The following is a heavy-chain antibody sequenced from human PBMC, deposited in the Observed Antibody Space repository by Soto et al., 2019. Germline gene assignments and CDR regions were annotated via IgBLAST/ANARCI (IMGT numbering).Heavy chain of an antibody. J-gene: IGHJ6*02. CDR1: GGTFSSYA. D-gene: IGHD3-3*01. Sequence: SVKVSCKASGGTFSSYAISWVRQAPGQGLEWLGGIIPIFGTANYAQKFQGRVTITADESTSTAYMELSSLRSEDTAVYYCARLNSATVTIFVVVITPPVYYYGMDVWGQGTTVTAP. V-gene: IGHV1-69*13. CDR3: ARLNSATVTIFVVVITPPVYYYGMDV. CDR2: IIPIFGTA.